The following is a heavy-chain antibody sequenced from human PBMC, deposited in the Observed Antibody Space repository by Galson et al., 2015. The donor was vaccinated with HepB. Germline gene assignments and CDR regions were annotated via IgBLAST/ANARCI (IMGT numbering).Heavy chain of an antibody. CDR1: GYTLTELS. J-gene: IGHJ4*02. CDR2: FDPEDGET. CDR3: ATGSGVITMVRGVIWGRRNLEPEYYFDY. Sequence: SVKVSCKVSGYTLTELSMHWVRQAPGKGLEWMGGFDPEDGETIYAQKFQGRVTMTEDTSTDTAYMELSSLRSEDTAVYYCATGSGVITMVRGVIWGRRNLEPEYYFDYWGQGTLVTVSS. V-gene: IGHV1-24*01. D-gene: IGHD3-10*01.